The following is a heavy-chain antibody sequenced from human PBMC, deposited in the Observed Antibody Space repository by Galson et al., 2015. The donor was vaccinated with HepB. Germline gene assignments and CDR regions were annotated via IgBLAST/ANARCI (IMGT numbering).Heavy chain of an antibody. Sequence: SVKVSCKASGYTFSSYYMHWVRQAPRQGLEWMGIINPSGGSTSYAQKFQGRVTMSRDTSTSTVYMDLSSLRSEDTAVYYCARRITGTTGGMDVWGQGTTVTVSS. D-gene: IGHD1-20*01. J-gene: IGHJ6*02. CDR3: ARRITGTTGGMDV. V-gene: IGHV1-46*03. CDR1: GYTFSSYY. CDR2: INPSGGST.